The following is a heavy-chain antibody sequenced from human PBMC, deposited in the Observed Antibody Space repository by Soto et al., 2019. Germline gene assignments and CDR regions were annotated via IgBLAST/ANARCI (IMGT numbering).Heavy chain of an antibody. Sequence: GGSLRLSCTTSGFTFGDYAMSWFRQAPGKGLEWVGFIRSKGYGGTTQYAASVKGRFTISRDDSESIAYLQMDSLKTEDTALYYCARVGSASLMVVVSADLRGPGTQLTVSS. CDR3: ARVGSASLMVVVSADL. CDR2: IRSKGYGGTT. D-gene: IGHD3-22*01. J-gene: IGHJ5*02. CDR1: GFTFGDYA. V-gene: IGHV3-49*03.